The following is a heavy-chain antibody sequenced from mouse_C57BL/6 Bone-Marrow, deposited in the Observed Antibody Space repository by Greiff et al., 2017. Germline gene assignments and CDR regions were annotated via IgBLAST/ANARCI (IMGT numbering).Heavy chain of an antibody. Sequence: QVQLQQPGAELVKPGASVKVSCKASGYTFTRYWMHWVKQRPGQGLEWIGRIHPSDSDTTSNQKFKGKATLTVDKSSSTAYMRLRSLTSEDSAVYYSAIRYTTRVWDAMDDWGQGTSVTVSS. CDR2: IHPSDSDT. J-gene: IGHJ4*01. D-gene: IGHD1-1*01. V-gene: IGHV1-74*01. CDR3: AIRYTTRVWDAMDD. CDR1: GYTFTRYW.